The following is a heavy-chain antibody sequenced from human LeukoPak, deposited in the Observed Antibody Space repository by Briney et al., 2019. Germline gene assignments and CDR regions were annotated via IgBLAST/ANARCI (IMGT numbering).Heavy chain of an antibody. Sequence: SETLSLTCTVSGGSISSYYWNWIRQPPGKGLEWIGYIYYSGSTNYNPSLKSRVIISVDTSKNQFSLRLSSVTAADTAVYYCARVAGYSSFYYFQGMDVWGQGTTVTVSS. J-gene: IGHJ6*02. D-gene: IGHD6-13*01. CDR1: GGSISSYY. CDR3: ARVAGYSSFYYFQGMDV. CDR2: IYYSGST. V-gene: IGHV4-59*01.